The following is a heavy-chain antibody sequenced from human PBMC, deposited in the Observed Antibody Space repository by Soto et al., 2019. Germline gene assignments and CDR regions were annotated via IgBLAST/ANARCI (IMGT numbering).Heavy chain of an antibody. CDR2: ISYDGSNK. D-gene: IGHD2-21*01. Sequence: GGSLRLSCAASGFTFSSYGMHWVRQAPGKGLEWVAVISYDGSNKYYADSVKGRFTISRDNSKNTLYLQMNSLRAEDTAVYYCAKDSVVSRDYYYYGMDVWGQGTTVTVSS. CDR3: AKDSVVSRDYYYYGMDV. CDR1: GFTFSSYG. V-gene: IGHV3-30*18. J-gene: IGHJ6*02.